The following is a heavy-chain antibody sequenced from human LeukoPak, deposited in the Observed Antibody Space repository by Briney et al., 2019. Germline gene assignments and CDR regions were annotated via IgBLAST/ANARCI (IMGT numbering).Heavy chain of an antibody. CDR2: INPHSGGT. J-gene: IGHJ4*02. D-gene: IGHD6-13*01. CDR3: ATFSSSIGPLDS. Sequence: ASVKVSCKASGYTFTGYYMHWVRQAPGQGLEWMGWINPHSGGTNYAQKFQGRVTMTRDTSISTAYMQLNRLRSDDTAVYYCATFSSSIGPLDSWGQGTLVTVSS. V-gene: IGHV1-2*02. CDR1: GYTFTGYY.